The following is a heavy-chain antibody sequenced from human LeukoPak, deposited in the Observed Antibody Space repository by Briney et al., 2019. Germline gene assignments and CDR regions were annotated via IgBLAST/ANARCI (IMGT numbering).Heavy chain of an antibody. J-gene: IGHJ6*02. Sequence: GGSLRLSCAASGFTFSSYAMSWIRQAPGKVLEWVSAIIGSNTNTYYADSVKGRFTISRDNSKNTLYLQMNSLRAEDTAVYYCARGRYSSSINSMDVWGQGTTVTVSS. V-gene: IGHV3-23*01. CDR1: GFTFSSYA. D-gene: IGHD6-6*01. CDR3: ARGRYSSSINSMDV. CDR2: IIGSNTNT.